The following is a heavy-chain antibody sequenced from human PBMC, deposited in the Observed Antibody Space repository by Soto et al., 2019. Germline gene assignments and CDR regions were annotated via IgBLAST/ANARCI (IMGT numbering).Heavy chain of an antibody. Sequence: GGSLRLSCRGSGFIFDEYAMTWVRQAPGKGLEWVGFIRSKSYGGTTEYAASVKGRFIISRDDSKTIAYLQINSLKTEDTAVYFCARLDYYGRSGSYSGMDVWGQGTTVTVSS. D-gene: IGHD3-22*01. V-gene: IGHV3-49*04. CDR3: ARLDYYGRSGSYSGMDV. CDR1: GFIFDEYA. J-gene: IGHJ6*02. CDR2: IRSKSYGGTT.